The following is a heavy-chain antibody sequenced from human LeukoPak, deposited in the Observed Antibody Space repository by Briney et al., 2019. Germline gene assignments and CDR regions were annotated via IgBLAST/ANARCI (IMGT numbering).Heavy chain of an antibody. CDR1: GGSMTNYF. Sequence: PSETLSLTCTVSGGSMTNYFWNWIRQSPGKGLEWIAYIYKNERVKYNPSLKSRVSTSVDTSKNQFSLRLNSVIAADTAVYFCARASFDSYGIDGFDHWGQGTLVTVSS. J-gene: IGHJ4*02. CDR3: ARASFDSYGIDGFDH. D-gene: IGHD5-18*01. CDR2: IYKNERV. V-gene: IGHV4-59*01.